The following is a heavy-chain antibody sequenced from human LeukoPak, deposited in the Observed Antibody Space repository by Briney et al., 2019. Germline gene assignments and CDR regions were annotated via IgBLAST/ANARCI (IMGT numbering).Heavy chain of an antibody. CDR2: ISGSGGGT. CDR1: GFTFSSNA. V-gene: IGHV3-23*01. Sequence: PGGALRLSCAASGFTFSSNAMSWGRQGPGKGLGRVSAISGSGGGTYYSDSVKGRLTTSTDNSTNTQSRQMTSLRAEDTVVYYCAKQYYYGSGTPKRRYYFDYWGQETLVTVSS. J-gene: IGHJ4*02. CDR3: AKQYYYGSGTPKRRYYFDY. D-gene: IGHD3-10*01.